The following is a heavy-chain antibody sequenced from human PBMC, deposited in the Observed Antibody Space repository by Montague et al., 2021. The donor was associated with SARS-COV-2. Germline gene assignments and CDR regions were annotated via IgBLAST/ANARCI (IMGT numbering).Heavy chain of an antibody. CDR1: GFTFGSYS. CDR3: ARGYDFWSGGYYYYYGMDV. J-gene: IGHJ6*02. V-gene: IGHV3-21*01. D-gene: IGHD3-3*01. Sequence: SLRLSCAASGFTFGSYSMNWVRQAPGKGLEWVSSISSSSSYIYYADSAKGRFTISRDNAKNSLYLQMNSLRAEDTAVYYCARGYDFWSGGYYYYYGMDVWGQGTTVTVSS. CDR2: ISSSSSYI.